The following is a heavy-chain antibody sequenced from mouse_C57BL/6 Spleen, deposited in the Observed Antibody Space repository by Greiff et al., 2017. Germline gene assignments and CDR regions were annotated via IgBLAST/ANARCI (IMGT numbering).Heavy chain of an antibody. V-gene: IGHV1-54*01. Sequence: VQLQESGAELVRPGTSVKVSCKASGYAFTNYLIEWVKQRPGQGLEWIGVINPGSGGTNYNEKFKGKATLTADKSSSTAYMQLSSLTSEDSAVYFCAREGLEAMDYWGQGTSVTVSS. CDR1: GYAFTNYL. J-gene: IGHJ4*01. CDR3: AREGLEAMDY. CDR2: INPGSGGT.